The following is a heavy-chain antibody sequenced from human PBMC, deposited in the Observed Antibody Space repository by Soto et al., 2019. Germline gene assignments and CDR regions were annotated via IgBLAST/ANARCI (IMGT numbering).Heavy chain of an antibody. CDR2: INHSGST. CDR3: ARGGAPAARESGEGRPNYYYMDV. J-gene: IGHJ6*03. Sequence: SETLSLTCAVYGGSFSGYYWSWIRQPPGKGLEWIGEINHSGSTNYNPSLKSRVTISVDTSKNQFSLKLSSVTAADTAVYYCARGGAPAARESGEGRPNYYYMDVWGKGTTVTVSS. CDR1: GGSFSGYY. D-gene: IGHD2-2*01. V-gene: IGHV4-34*01.